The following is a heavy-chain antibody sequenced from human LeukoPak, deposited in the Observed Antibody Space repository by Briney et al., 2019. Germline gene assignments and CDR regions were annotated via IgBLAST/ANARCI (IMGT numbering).Heavy chain of an antibody. CDR2: INPNSGGT. J-gene: IGHJ4*02. CDR3: ASGPSSTITAGYFDY. D-gene: IGHD1-20*01. CDR1: GYTFTGYY. V-gene: IGHV1-2*02. Sequence: ASVKVSCKASGYTFTGYYMHWVRQAPGQRREWMGGINPNSGGTNYAQKFQGRVTMTRDKSISTAYMELSRLRSDDTAVYYCASGPSSTITAGYFDYWGQGTLVTVSS.